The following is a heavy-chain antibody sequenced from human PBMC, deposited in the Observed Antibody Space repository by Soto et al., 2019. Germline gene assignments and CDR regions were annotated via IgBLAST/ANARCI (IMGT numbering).Heavy chain of an antibody. D-gene: IGHD2-15*01. CDR2: IYKSGNT. CDR1: GGSFSSSY. Sequence: QVQLQESGPALVKPSETLSLVCTVSGGSFSSSYWSWIRQTPGKGLEWMGYIYKSGNTNYNPSLKSRLTMSIDPSKNQFSLNLRSVTPADTAIYYCAKDRGSIWGQGLRVTVSS. J-gene: IGHJ4*02. CDR3: AKDRGSI. V-gene: IGHV4-59*01.